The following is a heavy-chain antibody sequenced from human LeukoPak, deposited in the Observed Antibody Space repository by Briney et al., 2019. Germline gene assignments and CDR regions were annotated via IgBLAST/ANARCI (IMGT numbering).Heavy chain of an antibody. J-gene: IGHJ6*02. CDR3: ARDDPGGSYHLYYYYGMDV. CDR2: IIPILGIA. Sequence: SVKVSCKASGYTFSSYAISWVRQAPGQGLEWMGRIIPILGIANYAQKFQGRVTITADKSTSTAYMELSSLRSEDTAVYYCARDDPGGSYHLYYYYGMDVWAKGPRSPSP. CDR1: GYTFSSYA. D-gene: IGHD1-26*01. V-gene: IGHV1-69*04.